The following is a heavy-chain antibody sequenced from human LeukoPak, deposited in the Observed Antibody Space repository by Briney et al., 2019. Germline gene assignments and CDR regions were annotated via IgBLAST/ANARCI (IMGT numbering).Heavy chain of an antibody. D-gene: IGHD2-2*02. CDR1: GFTFSSYS. J-gene: IGHJ6*02. Sequence: GGSQRLSCAASGFTFSSYSMNWVRQAPGKGLEWVSYISRSSRTIYYADSVKGRFTISRDNAQNSLYLQMHSLRAEDTAVYYCARDGTRYCSSTSCYSGYYFYGMDVWGQGTTVTVSS. CDR2: ISRSSRTI. V-gene: IGHV3-48*04. CDR3: ARDGTRYCSSTSCYSGYYFYGMDV.